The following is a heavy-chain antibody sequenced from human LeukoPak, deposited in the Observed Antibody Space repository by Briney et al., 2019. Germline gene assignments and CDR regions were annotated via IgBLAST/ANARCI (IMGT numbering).Heavy chain of an antibody. CDR2: SRNKASSYTT. CDR3: AKDRRYCSSTSCYRDFDY. CDR1: GFKFSDHY. J-gene: IGHJ4*02. D-gene: IGHD2-2*01. Sequence: PGGSLRLSCAASGFKFSDHYIDWVRQAPGKGLEWVGRSRNKASSYTTEYAASVEGRFTISRDVSESSLYLQMNSLRTEDTAVYYCAKDRRYCSSTSCYRDFDYWGQGTLVTVSS. V-gene: IGHV3-72*01.